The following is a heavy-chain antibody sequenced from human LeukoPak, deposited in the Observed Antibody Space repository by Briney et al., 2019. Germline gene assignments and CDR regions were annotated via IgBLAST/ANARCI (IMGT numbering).Heavy chain of an antibody. V-gene: IGHV4-39*01. CDR2: IYYRGST. J-gene: IGHJ4*02. CDR1: CSYLSSRSYY. Sequence: SEAFSLPCTVSCSYLSSRSYYLGWLRQPPRKGLDWIGRIYYRGSTFYNLSLKRRDNISVDTSKNQFSLKLSSVTAADTAVYYCARRGGRYYYDSSGYYNPFDYWGQGTLVTVSS. CDR3: ARRGGRYYYDSSGYYNPFDY. D-gene: IGHD3-22*01.